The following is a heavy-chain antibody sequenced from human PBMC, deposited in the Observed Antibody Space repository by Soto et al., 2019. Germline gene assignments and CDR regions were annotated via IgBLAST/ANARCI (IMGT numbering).Heavy chain of an antibody. D-gene: IGHD2-15*01. Sequence: SETLCLTCAVYGGFFIGYYWSWIRQPPGKGLEWIGEINHSGSTNYNPSLKSRVTISVDTSKNQFSLKLSSVTAADTAVYYCARGYCSGGSCYFIIDYWGQGTLVSVSS. V-gene: IGHV4-34*01. CDR3: ARGYCSGGSCYFIIDY. CDR1: GGFFIGYY. J-gene: IGHJ4*02. CDR2: INHSGST.